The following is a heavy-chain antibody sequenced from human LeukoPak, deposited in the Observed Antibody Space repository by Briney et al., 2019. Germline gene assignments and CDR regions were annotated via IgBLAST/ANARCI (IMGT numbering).Heavy chain of an antibody. D-gene: IGHD3-3*01. J-gene: IGHJ4*02. CDR2: IYYSGST. V-gene: IGHV4-59*01. CDR3: ARALQTALYDFWSGYHHIDFDY. Sequence: SETLSLTCTVSGGSISSYYWSWIRQPPGKGLEWIGYIYYSGSTNYNPSLKSRVTISVDTSKNQFSLKLSSVTAADTAVYYCARALQTALYDFWSGYHHIDFDYWGQGTLVTVSS. CDR1: GGSISSYY.